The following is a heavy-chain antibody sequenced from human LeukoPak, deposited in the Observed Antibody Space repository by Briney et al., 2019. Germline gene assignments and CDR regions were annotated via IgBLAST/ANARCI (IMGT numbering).Heavy chain of an antibody. Sequence: GASVKVSCKVSGYTLTELSMYWVRQAPGKGLEWMGGSAPEDGETIYAQNFQDRVTMTEDTSTDTAYMELSSLRSEDTAVYYCATVLRRGLDTFDIWGQGTMVTVSS. CDR3: ATVLRRGLDTFDI. J-gene: IGHJ3*02. CDR2: SAPEDGET. CDR1: GYTLTELS. D-gene: IGHD3-10*01. V-gene: IGHV1-24*01.